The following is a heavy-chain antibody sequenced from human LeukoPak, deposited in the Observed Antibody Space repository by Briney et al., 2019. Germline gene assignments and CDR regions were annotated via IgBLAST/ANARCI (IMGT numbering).Heavy chain of an antibody. CDR2: INPNSGGT. Sequence: ASVKVSCKASGYTFTDYYMHWVRQAPGQGLGWMGWINPNSGGTNYAQKFQGRVTMTRDTSISTACMELSRLRSDDTAVYYCARAPIGYGYWPLQYWGQGTLVTVSS. V-gene: IGHV1-2*02. D-gene: IGHD5-18*01. J-gene: IGHJ4*02. CDR1: GYTFTDYY. CDR3: ARAPIGYGYWPLQY.